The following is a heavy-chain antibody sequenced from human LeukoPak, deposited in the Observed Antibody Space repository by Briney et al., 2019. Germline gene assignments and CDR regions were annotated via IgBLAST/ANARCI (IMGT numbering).Heavy chain of an antibody. J-gene: IGHJ4*02. V-gene: IGHV3-48*04. D-gene: IGHD2-15*01. Sequence: GGSLRLSCAASGFTFSSYSMNWVSQAPGKGLEWVSYISSSSTIYYADSVKGRFTISRDNAKNSLYLQMNSLRAEDTAVYYCARDLTDIVVVVAATRLSDGYFDYWGQGTLVTVSS. CDR3: ARDLTDIVVVVAATRLSDGYFDY. CDR2: ISSSSTI. CDR1: GFTFSSYS.